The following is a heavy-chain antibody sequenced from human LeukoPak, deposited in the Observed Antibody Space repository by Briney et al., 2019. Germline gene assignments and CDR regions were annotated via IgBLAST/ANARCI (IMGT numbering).Heavy chain of an antibody. CDR1: GFTFSDYY. D-gene: IGHD3-3*01. V-gene: IGHV3-11*04. CDR2: ISSSGSII. J-gene: IGHJ3*02. CDR3: ARDIRTYDFWSGYYPYAFDI. Sequence: GGSLRLSCAASGFTFSDYYMSWIRQAPGKGLECVSYISSSGSIIYYADSVKGRFTISRDNTKNSLYLQMNSLRAEDTAVYYCARDIRTYDFWSGYYPYAFDIWGQGTMVTVSS.